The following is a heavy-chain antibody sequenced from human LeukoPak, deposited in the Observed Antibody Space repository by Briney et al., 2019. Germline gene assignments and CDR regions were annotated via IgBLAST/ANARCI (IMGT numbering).Heavy chain of an antibody. CDR3: AKSMVRGVIKAFLDY. D-gene: IGHD3-10*01. V-gene: IGHV3-23*01. Sequence: PGGSLRLSCAASGFTFSSYGMSWVRQAPGKGLEWVSAISGSGGSTYYADSVKGRFTISRDNSKNTLYLQMNSLRAEDTAVYYCAKSMVRGVIKAFLDYWGQGTLVTVSS. J-gene: IGHJ4*02. CDR1: GFTFSSYG. CDR2: ISGSGGST.